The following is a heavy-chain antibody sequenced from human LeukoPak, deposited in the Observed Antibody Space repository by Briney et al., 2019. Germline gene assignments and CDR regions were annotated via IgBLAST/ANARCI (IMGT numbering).Heavy chain of an antibody. CDR2: IIPILGIA. J-gene: IGHJ5*02. CDR1: GGTFSSYA. Sequence: ASVKVSCKASGGTFSSYAISWVRQAPGQGLEWMGRIIPILGIANYAQKFQGRVTISADESTSTAYMELSSLRSEDTAVYYCARIVPYPNWFDPWGQGTLVTVSS. V-gene: IGHV1-69*04. D-gene: IGHD1-26*01. CDR3: ARIVPYPNWFDP.